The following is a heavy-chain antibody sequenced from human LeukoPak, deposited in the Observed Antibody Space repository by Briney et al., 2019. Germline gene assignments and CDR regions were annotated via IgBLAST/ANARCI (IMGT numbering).Heavy chain of an antibody. CDR3: AKTRPPYDTYYFDY. V-gene: IGHV3-23*01. J-gene: IGHJ4*02. Sequence: SGGSLRLSCAASGFTFSSYAMSWVRQAPGKGLEWVSVISTSGGSTNYADSVKGRFTISRDNSKNTLYLQMNSLRAEDTAVYYCAKTRPPYDTYYFDYWGQGTLVTVSS. D-gene: IGHD3-22*01. CDR1: GFTFSSYA. CDR2: ISTSGGST.